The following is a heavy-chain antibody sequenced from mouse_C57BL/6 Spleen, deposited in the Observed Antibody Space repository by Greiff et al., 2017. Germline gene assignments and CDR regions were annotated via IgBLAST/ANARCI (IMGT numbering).Heavy chain of an antibody. CDR1: GYAFSSSW. Sequence: VQLKESGPELVKPGASVKISCKASGYAFSSSWMNWVKQRPGKGLEWIGRIYPGDGDTNYNGKFKGKATLTADKSSSTAYMQLSSLTSEDSAVYFCARRGNYDYGYWYFDVWGTGTTVTVSS. V-gene: IGHV1-82*01. J-gene: IGHJ1*03. CDR3: ARRGNYDYGYWYFDV. CDR2: IYPGDGDT. D-gene: IGHD2-4*01.